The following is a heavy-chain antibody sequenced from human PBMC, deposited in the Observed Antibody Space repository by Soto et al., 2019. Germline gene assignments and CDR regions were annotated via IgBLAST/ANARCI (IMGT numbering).Heavy chain of an antibody. CDR3: ARHEDYGDHGYGMDV. CDR2: ISGSGRII. CDR1: GFNFSDYY. J-gene: IGHJ6*02. D-gene: IGHD4-17*01. V-gene: IGHV3-11*01. Sequence: QVQLVESGGGLVKPGGSLRLSCAASGFNFSDYYMSWIRQALGKGLEWVSYISGSGRIIYYADSVKGRFSVSRDNGKNSLYLQMNSLRAEDRAVYWCARHEDYGDHGYGMDVWGQGTTVIVSS.